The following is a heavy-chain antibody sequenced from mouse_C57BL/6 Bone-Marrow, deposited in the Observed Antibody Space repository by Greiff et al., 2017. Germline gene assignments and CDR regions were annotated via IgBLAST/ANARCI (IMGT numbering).Heavy chain of an antibody. CDR2: YNPSTGGT. CDR1: GYSFTGYY. J-gene: IGHJ1*03. CDR3: GRGDYDWYFDV. D-gene: IGHD2-4*01. V-gene: IGHV1-42*01. Sequence: EVQLQQSGPELVKPAPSVTISCKASGYSFTGYYMNWGKLSPEKSIEWIGEYNPSTGGTTYNQKFKAKATLTVDKSSSTAYMELKSVTSEDYAVYYGGRGDYDWYFDVWGTGTTVTVSS.